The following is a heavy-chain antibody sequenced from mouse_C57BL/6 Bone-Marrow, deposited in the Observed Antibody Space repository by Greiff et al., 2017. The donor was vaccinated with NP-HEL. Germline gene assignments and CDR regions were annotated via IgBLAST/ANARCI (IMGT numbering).Heavy chain of an antibody. CDR2: ISDGGSYT. J-gene: IGHJ3*01. Sequence: EVKLVESGGGLVKPGGSLKLSCAASGFTFSSYAMSWVRPTPEKRLEWVATISDGGSYTYYPDNVKGRFTISRDNAKNNLYLQMSHLKSEDTAMYYCARRYYYGSTWFAYWGQGTLVTVSA. V-gene: IGHV5-4*03. CDR1: GFTFSSYA. D-gene: IGHD1-1*01. CDR3: ARRYYYGSTWFAY.